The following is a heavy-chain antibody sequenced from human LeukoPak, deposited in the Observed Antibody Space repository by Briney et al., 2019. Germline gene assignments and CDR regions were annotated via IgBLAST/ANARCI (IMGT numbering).Heavy chain of an antibody. CDR2: ISWNSGSI. Sequence: GGSLRLSCAASGFTFDDYAMHWVRQAPGKGLEWVSGISWNSGSIGYADSVKGRFTISRDNAKNSLYLQMNSLRAEDTAVYYCASSYYDSSGSYFDYWGQGTLVTVSS. V-gene: IGHV3-9*01. J-gene: IGHJ4*02. D-gene: IGHD3-22*01. CDR3: ASSYYDSSGSYFDY. CDR1: GFTFDDYA.